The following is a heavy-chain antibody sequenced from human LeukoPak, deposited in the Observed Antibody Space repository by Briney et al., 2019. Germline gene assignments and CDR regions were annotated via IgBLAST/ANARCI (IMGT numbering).Heavy chain of an antibody. V-gene: IGHV3-23*01. J-gene: IGHJ4*02. CDR1: GFTFSSYA. CDR3: AKAPGIRGGATFYFDY. CDR2: ISGSGGST. Sequence: GGSLRLSCAASGFTFSSYAMSWVRQAPGKELEWVSAISGSGGSTYYADSVKGRFTISRDNSKNTLYLQMNSLRAEDTAVYYCAKAPGIRGGATFYFDYWGQGTLVTVSS. D-gene: IGHD1-26*01.